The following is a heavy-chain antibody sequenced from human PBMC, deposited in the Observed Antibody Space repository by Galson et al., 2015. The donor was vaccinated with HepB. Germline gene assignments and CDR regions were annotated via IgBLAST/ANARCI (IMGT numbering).Heavy chain of an antibody. CDR1: GFTFSSYS. D-gene: IGHD6-13*01. CDR2: ISSGRNTK. J-gene: IGHJ5*02. V-gene: IGHV3-48*04. CDR3: ARANIAAAVFDP. Sequence: SLRLSCAASGFTFSSYSMNWVRQAPGKGLEWVSFISSGRNTKYYADSVKGRFTISRDNAKDSLYLQMNSLRAEDTAVYYCARANIAAAVFDPWGQGTLVTVSS.